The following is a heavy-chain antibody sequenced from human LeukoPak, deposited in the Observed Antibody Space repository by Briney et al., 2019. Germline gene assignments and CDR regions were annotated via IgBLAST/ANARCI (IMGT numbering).Heavy chain of an antibody. Sequence: SETLSLTCAVYGGSFSGYYWSWIRQPPGKGLEWIGEINHSGSTNYNPSLKSRVTMSVDTSKNQLSLELSSVTAADTALYYCARRDNSGYYNYWGQGTLVTVSS. J-gene: IGHJ4*02. D-gene: IGHD3-22*01. CDR2: INHSGST. CDR3: ARRDNSGYYNY. CDR1: GGSFSGYY. V-gene: IGHV4-34*01.